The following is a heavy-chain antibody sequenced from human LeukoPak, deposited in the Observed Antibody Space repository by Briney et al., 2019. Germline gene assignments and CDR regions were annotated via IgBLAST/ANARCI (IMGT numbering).Heavy chain of an antibody. D-gene: IGHD2-21*02. Sequence: PGGSLRLPCAASGFTFSSYSMNWVRQAPGKGLEWVSAISGSGGSTYYADSVKGRFTISRDNSKNTLYLQMNSLRAEDTAVYYCAKSGPEAYCGGDCYSFDYWGQGTLVTVSS. CDR3: AKSGPEAYCGGDCYSFDY. CDR2: ISGSGGST. J-gene: IGHJ4*02. CDR1: GFTFSSYS. V-gene: IGHV3-23*01.